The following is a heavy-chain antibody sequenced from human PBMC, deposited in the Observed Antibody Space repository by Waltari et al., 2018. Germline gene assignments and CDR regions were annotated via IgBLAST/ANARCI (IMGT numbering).Heavy chain of an antibody. D-gene: IGHD6-13*01. J-gene: IGHJ6*02. CDR3: ARDQGKAAAVLGMDV. CDR2: IWYDGSNK. CDR1: RFTFSSFA. Sequence: EKVVESGGGLVQPGESLRLSCAASRFTFSSFAMHWVRQAPGKGLEWVAVIWYDGSNKYYADSVKGRFTISRDNSKNTLYLQMNSLRAEDTAVYYCARDQGKAAAVLGMDVWGQGTTVTVSS. V-gene: IGHV3-33*01.